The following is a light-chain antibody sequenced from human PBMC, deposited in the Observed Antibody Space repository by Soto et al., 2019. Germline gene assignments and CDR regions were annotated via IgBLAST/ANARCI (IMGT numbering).Light chain of an antibody. CDR3: QTWGTGIVV. J-gene: IGLJ2*01. V-gene: IGLV4-69*01. Sequence: QLVLTQSPSASASLGASVKLTCTLSSGHSSYAIAWHQQQPEKGPRYLMKLNSDGSHDKGDGIPDRFSGSSSGAERYLTISSFQSEDEADYYCQTWGTGIVVFGGGTKLTVL. CDR2: LNSDGSH. CDR1: SGHSSYA.